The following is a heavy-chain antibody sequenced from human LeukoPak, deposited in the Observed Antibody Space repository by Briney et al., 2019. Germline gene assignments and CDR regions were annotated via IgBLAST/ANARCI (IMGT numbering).Heavy chain of an antibody. CDR1: GGTFSSYA. V-gene: IGHV1-69*01. Sequence: SVKVSCKASGGTFSSYAISWVRQAPGQGLEWMGGIIPIFGTANYAQKSQGRVTITADESTSTAYMELSSLRSEDTAVYYCASWGEPYNWFDPWGQGTLVTVSS. CDR2: IIPIFGTA. J-gene: IGHJ5*02. CDR3: ASWGEPYNWFDP. D-gene: IGHD3-16*01.